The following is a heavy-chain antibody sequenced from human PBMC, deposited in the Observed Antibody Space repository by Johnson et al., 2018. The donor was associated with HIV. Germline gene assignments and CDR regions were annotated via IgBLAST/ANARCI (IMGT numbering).Heavy chain of an antibody. J-gene: IGHJ3*02. CDR3: ARDWGLYSSGWYVDAFDI. Sequence: VQLVESGGGLVQPGGSPRLSCAASGFTVSSNYMSWVRQAPGKGLEWVSVIYSGGSTYYADSVKGRFTISRDNSKNTLYLQMNSLRAEDTAVYYCARDWGLYSSGWYVDAFDIWGQGTMVTVSS. CDR2: IYSGGST. D-gene: IGHD6-19*01. V-gene: IGHV3-66*01. CDR1: GFTVSSNY.